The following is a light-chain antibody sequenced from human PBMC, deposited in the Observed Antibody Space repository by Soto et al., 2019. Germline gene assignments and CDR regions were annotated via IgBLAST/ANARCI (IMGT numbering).Light chain of an antibody. Sequence: DIQLTQSPSSMSASVGDRVTITCRASQDLTGYLAWYQQEPGKAPKLLISATSTLQSGVPSRFSGSGSGTEFTLTISSLQPDDFATXXCQQYDDYPLTFGGGTKVDIK. V-gene: IGKV1-9*01. CDR2: ATS. CDR1: QDLTGY. J-gene: IGKJ4*01. CDR3: QQYDDYPLT.